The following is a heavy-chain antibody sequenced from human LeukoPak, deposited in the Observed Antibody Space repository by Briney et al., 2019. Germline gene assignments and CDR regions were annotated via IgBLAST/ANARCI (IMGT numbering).Heavy chain of an antibody. J-gene: IGHJ4*02. V-gene: IGHV4-59*01. CDR2: IYHSGTT. Sequence: SETLSLTCTVSGGSISSYYWSWIRQPPGKGLEWIGYIYHSGTTNYNPSLKSRVTISVDTSKNQFSLKLSSVTAADTAVYYCARNYDSSGYTTFGYWGQGTLVTVSS. D-gene: IGHD3-22*01. CDR3: ARNYDSSGYTTFGY. CDR1: GGSISSYY.